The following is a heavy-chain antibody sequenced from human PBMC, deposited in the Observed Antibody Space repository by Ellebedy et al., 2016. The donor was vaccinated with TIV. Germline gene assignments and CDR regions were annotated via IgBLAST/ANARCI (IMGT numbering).Heavy chain of an antibody. V-gene: IGHV3-23*01. CDR1: GFTFSKYA. J-gene: IGHJ4*02. CDR3: ARGKVLFDY. Sequence: GESLKISXAASGFTFSKYAMSWVRQAPGKGLEWVSSLSGTGNNIYYRDSVKGRFTISRDYSNNTLYPQMNNLGADDTAIYYCARGKVLFDYWGQGTVVTVSS. CDR2: LSGTGNNI.